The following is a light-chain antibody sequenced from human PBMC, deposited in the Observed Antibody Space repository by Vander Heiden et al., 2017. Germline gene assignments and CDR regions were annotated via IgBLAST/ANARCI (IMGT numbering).Light chain of an antibody. V-gene: IGKV4-1*01. CDR2: WAS. CDR3: QQDDSTPQT. Sequence: DIVMTQSPDSLAGSLGERATINCKSSQSVLYSSNNKNYLAWYQQKPGQPPKLLIYWASTRESGVPDRFSGSGSGTDFTLTISSLQAEDVAVYYCQQDDSTPQTFGQGTKLEIK. CDR1: QSVLYSSNNKNY. J-gene: IGKJ2*01.